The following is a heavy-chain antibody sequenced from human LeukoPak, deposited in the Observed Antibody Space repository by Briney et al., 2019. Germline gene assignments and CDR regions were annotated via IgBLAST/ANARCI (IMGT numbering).Heavy chain of an antibody. CDR2: MNPNSGNT. Sequence: ASVKVSCKASGYTFTSYDINWVRQATGQGLEWMGWMNPNSGNTGYAQKFQGRVTMTRNTSISTAYMELSSLRSEDTAVYYCARVVPRRYCSSTSCYRWFDPWGQGTLSPSPQ. D-gene: IGHD2-2*02. J-gene: IGHJ5*02. V-gene: IGHV1-8*01. CDR3: ARVVPRRYCSSTSCYRWFDP. CDR1: GYTFTSYD.